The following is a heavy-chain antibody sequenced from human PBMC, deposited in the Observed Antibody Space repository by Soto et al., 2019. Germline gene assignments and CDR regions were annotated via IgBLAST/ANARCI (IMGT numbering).Heavy chain of an antibody. CDR2: ISSSSSDM. Sequence: PGGSLRLSCAASGFTFSSYSMNWVRQAPGKGLEWVSSISSSSSDMYYADSVKGRFTTSRDNAKNALYLQMNSLRAEDTAVYYCARGEYSGRWGSGNDAFDIWGQGTMVTVSS. D-gene: IGHD6-13*01. V-gene: IGHV3-21*01. J-gene: IGHJ3*02. CDR1: GFTFSSYS. CDR3: ARGEYSGRWGSGNDAFDI.